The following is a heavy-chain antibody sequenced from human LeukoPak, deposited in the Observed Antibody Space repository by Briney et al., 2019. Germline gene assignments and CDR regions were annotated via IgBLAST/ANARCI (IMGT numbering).Heavy chain of an antibody. D-gene: IGHD3-22*01. CDR3: ARGSYYYDSSAPPLDY. Sequence: GGSLRLTCAASGFTFSSYAMHWVRQAPGKGLEWVAVISYDGSNKYYADSVKGRFTISRDNSKNTLYLQTNSLRAEDTAVYYCARGSYYYDSSAPPLDYWGQGTLVTVSS. CDR2: ISYDGSNK. CDR1: GFTFSSYA. J-gene: IGHJ4*02. V-gene: IGHV3-30*01.